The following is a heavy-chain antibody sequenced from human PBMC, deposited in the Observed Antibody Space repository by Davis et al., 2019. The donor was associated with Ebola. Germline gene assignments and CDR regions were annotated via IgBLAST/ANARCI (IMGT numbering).Heavy chain of an antibody. V-gene: IGHV5-51*01. Sequence: GESLKISCKGSGYSFTSYWIGWVRQMPGKGLEWMGFIFPDDSDATYSPSFQGQVTFSVDKSIRTAYLHWKSLKASDTATYYCARQGTTSWDSWGQGTLVTVSS. CDR2: IFPDDSDA. CDR3: ARQGTTSWDS. J-gene: IGHJ4*02. D-gene: IGHD2-2*01. CDR1: GYSFTSYW.